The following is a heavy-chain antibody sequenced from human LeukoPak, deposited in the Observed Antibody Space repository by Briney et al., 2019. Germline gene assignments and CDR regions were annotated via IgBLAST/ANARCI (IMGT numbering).Heavy chain of an antibody. CDR2: IYSVGST. D-gene: IGHD6-13*01. V-gene: IGHV3-53*01. CDR1: GFTVSNKY. CDR3: ARDPQSSQQQVSY. Sequence: PGGSLRLSCAASGFTVSNKYLTWVRQAPGKGLEWVSVIYSVGSTYYADSVKGRFTISRDNSKNTLYLQMNSLRAEDTAVYYCARDPQSSQQQVSYWGQGTLVTVSS. J-gene: IGHJ4*02.